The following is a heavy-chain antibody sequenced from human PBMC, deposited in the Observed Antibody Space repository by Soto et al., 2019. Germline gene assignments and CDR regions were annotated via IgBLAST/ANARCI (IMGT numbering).Heavy chain of an antibody. CDR1: GFTFSSYP. V-gene: IGHV3-23*01. J-gene: IGHJ4*02. CDR2: ISGSGGST. Sequence: GASLRLSCSASGFTFSSYPIIWVRHAPGKGLEWVSAISGSGGSTYYADSVKGRFTISRDNSKNTLYLQMNSLRAEDTAVYYCAKDVNPGIAVDGDIDYWGQGTMVTVSS. CDR3: AKDVNPGIAVDGDIDY. D-gene: IGHD6-19*01.